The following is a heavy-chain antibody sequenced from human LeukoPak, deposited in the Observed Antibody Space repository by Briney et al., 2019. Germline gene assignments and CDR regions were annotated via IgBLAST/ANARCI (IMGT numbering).Heavy chain of an antibody. J-gene: IGHJ6*02. CDR1: GLIFSKYN. Sequence: GGSLRLSCAGSGLIFSKYNMNWVRQAPGKGLEWISSITSYISYADSVRGRFTISRDNAKSSVYLQMNSLRAEDTGVYYCARYYHDHTGYMHYGMDVWGQGTTVTVSS. D-gene: IGHD3-9*01. CDR3: ARYYHDHTGYMHYGMDV. CDR2: ITSYI. V-gene: IGHV3-21*01.